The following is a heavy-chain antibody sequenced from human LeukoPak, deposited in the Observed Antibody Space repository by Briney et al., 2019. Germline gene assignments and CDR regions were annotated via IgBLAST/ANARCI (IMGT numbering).Heavy chain of an antibody. V-gene: IGHV3-20*04. D-gene: IGHD5-18*01. CDR1: GFTFDDYG. J-gene: IGHJ6*03. CDR2: INWNGGST. Sequence: GGSLRLSCAASGFTFDDYGMSWVRQAPGKELEGVSGINWNGGSTGYADSVKGRFTISRDNAKNSLYLQMNSLRAEDTALYYCAREFPDTAMVTGYYYYMDVWGKGTTVTVSS. CDR3: AREFPDTAMVTGYYYYMDV.